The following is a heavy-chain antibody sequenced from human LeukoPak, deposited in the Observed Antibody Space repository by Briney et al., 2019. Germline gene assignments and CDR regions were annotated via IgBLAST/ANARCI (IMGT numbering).Heavy chain of an antibody. J-gene: IGHJ6*02. CDR2: ISSSSSYI. Sequence: NPGGSLRLSCAASGFTFSSYGMNWVRQAPGKGLEWVSSISSSSSYIYYADSVKGQFTISRDNAKNSLYLQMNSLRAEDTAVYYCARDAIAAAGIYYYYGMDVWGQGTTVTVSS. D-gene: IGHD6-13*01. CDR3: ARDAIAAAGIYYYYGMDV. V-gene: IGHV3-21*01. CDR1: GFTFSSYG.